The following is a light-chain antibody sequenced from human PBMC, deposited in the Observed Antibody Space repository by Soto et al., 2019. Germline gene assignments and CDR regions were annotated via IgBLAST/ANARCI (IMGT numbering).Light chain of an antibody. CDR2: KAS. CDR1: QTISSW. Sequence: DIHMTQYPSTLSGSVADRVTITCRASQTISSWLAWYQQKPGKAPKLLIYKASTLKSGVPSRFSGSGSGTEFTLTISSLQPDDFATYYCQHYNSYSEAFGQGTKVDIK. CDR3: QHYNSYSEA. V-gene: IGKV1-5*03. J-gene: IGKJ1*01.